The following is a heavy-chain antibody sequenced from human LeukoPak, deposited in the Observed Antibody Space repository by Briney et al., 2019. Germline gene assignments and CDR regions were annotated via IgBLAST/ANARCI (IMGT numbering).Heavy chain of an antibody. CDR2: IIPIFGTA. D-gene: IGHD6-6*01. V-gene: IGHV1-69*01. J-gene: IGHJ4*02. CDR1: GGTFSSYA. CDR3: AREGSIAARSFDY. Sequence: ASVKVSCRASGGTFSSYAISWVRQAPGQGLEWMGGIIPIFGTANYAQKFQGRVTITADESTSTAYMELSSLRSEDTAVYYCAREGSIAARSFDYWGQGTLVTVSS.